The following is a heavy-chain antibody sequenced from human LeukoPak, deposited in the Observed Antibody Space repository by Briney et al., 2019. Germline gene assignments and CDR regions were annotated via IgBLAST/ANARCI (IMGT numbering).Heavy chain of an antibody. Sequence: SETLSLTCTVSGGSISSYYWSWIRQPPGKGLEWIGYIYYSGSTNYNPSLKSRVTISVDTSKNQFSLKLSSVTAADTAVHYCARHYCSSTSCSTRTPTDVWGQGTTVTVSS. D-gene: IGHD2-2*02. V-gene: IGHV4-59*08. CDR1: GGSISSYY. J-gene: IGHJ6*02. CDR3: ARHYCSSTSCSTRTPTDV. CDR2: IYYSGST.